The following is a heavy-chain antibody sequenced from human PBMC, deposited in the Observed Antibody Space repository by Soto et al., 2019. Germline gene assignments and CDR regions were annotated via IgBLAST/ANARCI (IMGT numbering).Heavy chain of an antibody. CDR3: ARLGLLETGGYCSGGSCYPFDY. CDR2: IYYSGST. Sequence: SETLSLTCTVSGGSISSSSYYWGWIRQPPGKGLEWIGSIYYSGSTYYNPSLKSRVTISVDTSKNQFSLKLSSVTAADTAVYYCARLGLLETGGYCSGGSCYPFDYWGQGTLVTVSS. J-gene: IGHJ4*02. V-gene: IGHV4-39*01. D-gene: IGHD2-15*01. CDR1: GGSISSSSYY.